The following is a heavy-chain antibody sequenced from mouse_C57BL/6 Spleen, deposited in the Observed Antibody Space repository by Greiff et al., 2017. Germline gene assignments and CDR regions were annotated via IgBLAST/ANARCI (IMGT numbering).Heavy chain of an antibody. D-gene: IGHD2-2*01. V-gene: IGHV1-82*01. Sequence: VQLQQSGPELVKPGASVKISCKASGYAFSSSWMNWVKQRPGKGLEWIGRIYPGDGDTNYNGKFKGKATLTADKSSSTAYMQLSSLTSEDSAVYFCARHGYDRIYWYFDVWGTGTTVTVYS. CDR3: ARHGYDRIYWYFDV. J-gene: IGHJ1*03. CDR2: IYPGDGDT. CDR1: GYAFSSSW.